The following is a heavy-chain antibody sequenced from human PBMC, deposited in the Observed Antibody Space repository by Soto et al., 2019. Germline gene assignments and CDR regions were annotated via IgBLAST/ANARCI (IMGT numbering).Heavy chain of an antibody. CDR1: GFTFSSYG. V-gene: IGHV3-30*18. D-gene: IGHD3-22*01. Sequence: GGSLRLSCAASGFTFSSYGMHWVRKAPGKGLEWVAVISYDGSNKYYADSVKGRFTISRDNSKNTLYLQMSSLRAEDTAVYYCAKVGESGSGYYGWGAFDIWGQGT. CDR3: AKVGESGSGYYGWGAFDI. J-gene: IGHJ3*02. CDR2: ISYDGSNK.